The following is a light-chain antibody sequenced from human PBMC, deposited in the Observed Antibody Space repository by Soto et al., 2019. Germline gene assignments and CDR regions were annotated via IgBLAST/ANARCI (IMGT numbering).Light chain of an antibody. Sequence: DIQLTQSPSFLSASIRDRVTITCRASQDISNYLAWYQQKPSKAPKLLIYAASTLQNGVPSRFSGSGSGTEFTLTITSLQPEDFATYYCQQLNNYPWTFGQGTKLEI. J-gene: IGKJ2*01. CDR3: QQLNNYPWT. CDR2: AAS. V-gene: IGKV1-9*01. CDR1: QDISNY.